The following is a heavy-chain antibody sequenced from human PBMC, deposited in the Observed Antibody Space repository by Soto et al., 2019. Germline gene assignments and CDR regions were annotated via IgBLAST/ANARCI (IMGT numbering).Heavy chain of an antibody. J-gene: IGHJ4*02. CDR3: ARDISGAKEGRFGY. Sequence: QVQLVQSGAEVKKPGSSVKVSCKASGGTFSSYAISWVRQAPGPGLEWMGGIIPIFGTANYAQKIQGRVTITAHESTSTAYMELSSLRSEDTAAYYCARDISGAKEGRFGYWGQGTLVTVSS. CDR1: GGTFSSYA. D-gene: IGHD6-25*01. CDR2: IIPIFGTA. V-gene: IGHV1-69*01.